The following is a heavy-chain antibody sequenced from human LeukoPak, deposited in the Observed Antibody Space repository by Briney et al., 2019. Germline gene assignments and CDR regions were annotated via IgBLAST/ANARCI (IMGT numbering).Heavy chain of an antibody. Sequence: GGSLRLSCAASGFTFSSYAMSWVRQAPGKGLEWVSAVGGSGTSTYYADSVKGRFTISRDNSENTLYLQLNSLRAEDTAVYYCARRCYDSSGFDYWGQGTLVTVSS. V-gene: IGHV3-23*01. J-gene: IGHJ4*02. CDR1: GFTFSSYA. CDR2: VGGSGTST. CDR3: ARRCYDSSGFDY. D-gene: IGHD3-22*01.